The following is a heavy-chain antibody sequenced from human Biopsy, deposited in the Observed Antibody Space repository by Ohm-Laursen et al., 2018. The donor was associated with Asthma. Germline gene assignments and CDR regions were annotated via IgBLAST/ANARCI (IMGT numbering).Heavy chain of an antibody. Sequence: SVKVSCKASGYTFINYAIHWVRQAPGHSLEWMGWINAANGNTKYSQKFQGRVTITRDTSTSTAYMELSSLRSEDSAVYYCAREVSTVDYGYYYFAMDVWGQGTTVTVSS. CDR2: INAANGNT. V-gene: IGHV1-3*01. CDR1: GYTFINYA. J-gene: IGHJ6*02. D-gene: IGHD4-17*01. CDR3: AREVSTVDYGYYYFAMDV.